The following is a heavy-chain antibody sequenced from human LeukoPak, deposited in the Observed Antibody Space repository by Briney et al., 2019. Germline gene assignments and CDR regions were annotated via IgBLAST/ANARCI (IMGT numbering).Heavy chain of an antibody. V-gene: IGHV1-69*01. CDR2: IIPIFGTA. D-gene: IGHD4-11*01. J-gene: IGHJ6*02. CDR1: GGTFSSYA. Sequence: SVKVSCKASGGTFSSYAISWVRQAPGQGLEWMGGIIPIFGTANYAQKFQGRVTITADESTSTAYMELSSLRSEDTAVYYCASMTTVTLSPYYYYGMDVWGQGTTVTVSS. CDR3: ASMTTVTLSPYYYYGMDV.